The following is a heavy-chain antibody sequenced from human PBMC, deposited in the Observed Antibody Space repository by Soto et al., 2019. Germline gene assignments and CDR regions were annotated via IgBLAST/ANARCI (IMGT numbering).Heavy chain of an antibody. J-gene: IGHJ3*02. CDR2: INAGNGNT. V-gene: IGHV1-3*01. CDR3: ARYLPLPVDAFDI. CDR1: GYTFTSYA. Sequence: GASVKVSCKASGYTFTSYAMHWVRQAPGQRLEWMGWINAGNGNTKYSQKFQGRVTITRDTSASTAYMELSSLRSEDTAVYCCARYLPLPVDAFDIWGQGTMVTVSS.